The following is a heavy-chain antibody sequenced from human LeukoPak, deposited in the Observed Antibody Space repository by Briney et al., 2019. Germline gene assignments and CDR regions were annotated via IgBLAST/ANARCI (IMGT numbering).Heavy chain of an antibody. J-gene: IGHJ3*02. CDR2: IYHSGST. CDR1: GGSFSGYY. Sequence: PSETLSLTCAVYGGSFSGYYWSWIRQPPGKGLEWIGYIYHSGSTYYNPSLKSRVTISVDRSKNQFSLKLSSVTAADTAVYYCARDWGYCSGGSCSVGAFDIWGQGTMVTVSS. D-gene: IGHD2-15*01. CDR3: ARDWGYCSGGSCSVGAFDI. V-gene: IGHV4-30-2*01.